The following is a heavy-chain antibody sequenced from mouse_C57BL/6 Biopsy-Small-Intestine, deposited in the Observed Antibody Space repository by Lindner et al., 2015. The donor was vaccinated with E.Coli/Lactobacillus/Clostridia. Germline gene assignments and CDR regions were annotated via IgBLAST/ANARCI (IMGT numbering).Heavy chain of an antibody. V-gene: IGHV1-39*01. CDR3: ARVYYYGSIRYFDV. CDR1: GYSFTDYN. Sequence: VQLQESGPELVKPGASVKISCKASGYSFTDYNMNWVKQSNEKSLEWIGVINPNYGTTSYNQKFKGKATLTVDQSSSTAYMQLNSLTSEDSAVYYCARVYYYGSIRYFDVWDTGTTVTVSS. J-gene: IGHJ1*03. D-gene: IGHD1-1*01. CDR2: INPNYGTT.